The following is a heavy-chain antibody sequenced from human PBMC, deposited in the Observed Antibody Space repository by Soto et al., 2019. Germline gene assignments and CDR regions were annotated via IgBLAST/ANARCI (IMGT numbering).Heavy chain of an antibody. CDR1: GGSFGGYY. CDR3: AREGYYDFWSGYYKRKPVDY. CDR2: INHSGST. J-gene: IGHJ4*02. D-gene: IGHD3-3*01. Sequence: SETLSLTCAVYGGSFGGYYWSWIRQPPGKGLEWIGEINHSGSTNYNPSLKSRVTISVDTSKNQFSLKLSSVTAADTAVYYCAREGYYDFWSGYYKRKPVDYWGQGTLVTVSS. V-gene: IGHV4-34*01.